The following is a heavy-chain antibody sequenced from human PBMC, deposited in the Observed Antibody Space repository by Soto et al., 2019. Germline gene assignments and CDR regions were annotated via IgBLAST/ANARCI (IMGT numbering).Heavy chain of an antibody. V-gene: IGHV4-4*07. CDR3: ARDPDSSGYRSWYFDL. CDR1: GGSISSYY. CDR2: IYTSGST. J-gene: IGHJ2*01. D-gene: IGHD3-22*01. Sequence: QVQLQESGPGLVKPSETLSLTCTVSGGSISSYYWSWIRQPAGKGLEGIGRIYTSGSTNYNPSLTSRVPMSVDTSKNQFSLKLSSVTAADTAVYYCARDPDSSGYRSWYFDLWGRGTLVTVSS.